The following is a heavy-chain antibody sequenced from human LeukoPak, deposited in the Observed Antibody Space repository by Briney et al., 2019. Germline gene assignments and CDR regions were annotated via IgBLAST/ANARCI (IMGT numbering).Heavy chain of an antibody. CDR3: ARGPIYDSSGYYYWEYFQH. V-gene: IGHV4-4*07. D-gene: IGHD3-22*01. CDR1: GDSISSYY. CDR2: ISTSGGT. Sequence: SETLSLTCTVSGDSISSYYWSWIRQPAGKGLEWIGRISTSGGTNYNPSLTSRVTISVDKSKNHFSLKLNSVTAADTAVYYCARGPIYDSSGYYYWEYFQHWGQGTLVTVSS. J-gene: IGHJ1*01.